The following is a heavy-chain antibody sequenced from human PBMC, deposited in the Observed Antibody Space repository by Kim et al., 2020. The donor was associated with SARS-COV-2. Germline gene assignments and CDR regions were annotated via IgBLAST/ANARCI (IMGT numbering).Heavy chain of an antibody. CDR2: ISSSSSYI. J-gene: IGHJ6*02. Sequence: GGSLRLSCAASGFTFSSYSMNWVRQAPGKGLEWVSSISSSSSYIYYADSVKGRFTISRDNAKNSLYLQMNSLRAEDTAVYYCARDGEGVTMVQGVIPFYYYYYGMDVWGQGTTVTVSS. D-gene: IGHD3-10*01. V-gene: IGHV3-21*01. CDR1: GFTFSSYS. CDR3: ARDGEGVTMVQGVIPFYYYYYGMDV.